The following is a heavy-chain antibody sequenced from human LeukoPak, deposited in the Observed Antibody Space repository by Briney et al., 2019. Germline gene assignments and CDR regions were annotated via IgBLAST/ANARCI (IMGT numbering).Heavy chain of an antibody. D-gene: IGHD3-22*01. CDR1: GGSISSYY. V-gene: IGHV4-59*01. Sequence: PSETLSPTCTVSGGSISSYYWSWIRQPPGKGLEWIVYIYYSGSTNYNPSLKSRVTISVDTSKNQFSLKLSSVTAADTAVYYCARVRAMIGSWFDPWGQGTLVTVSS. J-gene: IGHJ5*02. CDR2: IYYSGST. CDR3: ARVRAMIGSWFDP.